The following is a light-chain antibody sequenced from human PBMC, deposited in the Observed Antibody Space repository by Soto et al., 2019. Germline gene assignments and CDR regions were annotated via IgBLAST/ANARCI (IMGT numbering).Light chain of an antibody. CDR2: GAS. V-gene: IGKV3-20*01. Sequence: DIVLTQSPGTLSLSPGERATLSCRASQSVSSSYLAWYQQKPGQAPRLLIYGASSRATGIPDRFSGSGSGTDFTLTISRLEPEEFAVYYCQQYGSLPPWTFGQWTKVEIK. CDR1: QSVSSSY. CDR3: QQYGSLPPWT. J-gene: IGKJ1*01.